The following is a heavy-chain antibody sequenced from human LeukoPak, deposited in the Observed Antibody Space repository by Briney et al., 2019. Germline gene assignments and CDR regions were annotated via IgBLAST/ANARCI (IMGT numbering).Heavy chain of an antibody. CDR3: ARLGEDSYGYQTDFDY. Sequence: PGGSLRLSCAASGFTFSSYGMHWVRQAPGKGLDWVASTSYDGTKNYYADSVKGRFTISRDNSKNTLFLQMNSLRPEDTAVYYCARLGEDSYGYQTDFDYWGQGTLVTVSS. J-gene: IGHJ4*02. CDR1: GFTFSSYG. V-gene: IGHV3-30*03. CDR2: TSYDGTKN. D-gene: IGHD5-18*01.